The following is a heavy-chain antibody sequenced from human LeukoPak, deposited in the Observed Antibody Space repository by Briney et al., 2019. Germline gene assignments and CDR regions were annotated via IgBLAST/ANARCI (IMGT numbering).Heavy chain of an antibody. CDR2: INHSGST. CDR1: GGSFSGYY. V-gene: IGHV4-34*01. D-gene: IGHD3-22*01. CDR3: ARGPLLSSGYYYGYY. J-gene: IGHJ4*02. Sequence: PSETLSLTCAVYGGSFSGYYWSWIRQPLGKGLEWIGEINHSGSTNYNPSLKSRVTISVDTSKNQFSLKLSSVTAADTAVYYCARGPLLSSGYYYGYYWGQGTLVTVSS.